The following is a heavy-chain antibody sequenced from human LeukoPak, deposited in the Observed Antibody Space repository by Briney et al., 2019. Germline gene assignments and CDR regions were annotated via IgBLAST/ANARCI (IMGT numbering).Heavy chain of an antibody. D-gene: IGHD2-21*02. Sequence: GGSLRLSCAASGFTVSSNYMSWVRQAPGKGLEWVSVIYSGGSTYYADSVKGRFTISRHNSKNTLYLQMNSLRAEDTAVYYCARDLVTAGYYYYGMDVWGQGTTVTVSS. J-gene: IGHJ6*02. V-gene: IGHV3-53*04. CDR2: IYSGGST. CDR3: ARDLVTAGYYYYGMDV. CDR1: GFTVSSNY.